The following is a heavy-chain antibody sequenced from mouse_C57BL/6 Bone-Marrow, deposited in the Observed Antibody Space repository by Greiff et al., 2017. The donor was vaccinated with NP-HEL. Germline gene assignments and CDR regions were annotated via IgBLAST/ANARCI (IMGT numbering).Heavy chain of an antibody. D-gene: IGHD2-3*01. V-gene: IGHV5-17*01. J-gene: IGHJ1*03. CDR1: GFTFSDYG. CDR2: ISSGSSTI. Sequence: EVKLVESGGGLVKPGGSLKLSCAASGFTFSDYGMHWVRQAPEKGLEWVAYISSGSSTIYYADTVKGRFTISRDNAKNTLFLQMTSLRSEDTAMYYCARGLLQHFDVWGTGTTVTVSS. CDR3: ARGLLQHFDV.